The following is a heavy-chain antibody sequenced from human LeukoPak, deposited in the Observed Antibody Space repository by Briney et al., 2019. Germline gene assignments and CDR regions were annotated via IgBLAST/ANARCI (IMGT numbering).Heavy chain of an antibody. CDR3: ARLGDYSNKD. V-gene: IGHV3-30*03. J-gene: IGHJ4*02. CDR1: GFTFSSHG. D-gene: IGHD4-11*01. Sequence: GRSLRLSCAASGFTFSSHGMHWVRQAPGKGLEWVAVISYDGSDKYYVDSVKGRFTISRDNSKNMLYLQMNSLRAEDTAVYYCARLGDYSNKDWGQGTLVTVSS. CDR2: ISYDGSDK.